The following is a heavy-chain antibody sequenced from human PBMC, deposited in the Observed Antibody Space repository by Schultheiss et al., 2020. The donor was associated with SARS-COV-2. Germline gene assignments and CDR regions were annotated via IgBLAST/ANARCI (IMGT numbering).Heavy chain of an antibody. CDR1: GFVFRDYY. Sequence: GESLKISCAASGFVFRDYYMIWIRQAPGKGLEWVSSLSGGRSFIYYADSLKGRFTISRDNAKNSLYLQMNSLRAEDTAVYYCATIQYYYDTWGQGTLVTVSS. V-gene: IGHV3-11*01. CDR2: LSGGRSFI. D-gene: IGHD3-22*01. J-gene: IGHJ5*02. CDR3: ATIQYYYDT.